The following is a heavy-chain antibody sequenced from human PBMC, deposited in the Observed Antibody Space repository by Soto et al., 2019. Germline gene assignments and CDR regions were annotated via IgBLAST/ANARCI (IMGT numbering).Heavy chain of an antibody. V-gene: IGHV3-7*01. J-gene: IGHJ4*02. Sequence: EVPLVESGGGLVQPGGSLRLSCAASGFTFSSYWMSWVRQAPGKGLEWVAKIKEDGSEKYCVDSVKDRFTISRDNAKNSLYLQMNSLRAEDTAVYYCASDQGLGGNYDCWGQGTLVTVSS. D-gene: IGHD3-10*01. CDR3: ASDQGLGGNYDC. CDR1: GFTFSSYW. CDR2: IKEDGSEK.